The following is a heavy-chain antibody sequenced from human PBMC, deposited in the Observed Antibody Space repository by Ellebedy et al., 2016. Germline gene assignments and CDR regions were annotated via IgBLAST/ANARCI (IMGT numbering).Heavy chain of an antibody. Sequence: ASVKVSCKASGYTFTSFDINWVRQATGQGLEWMGRMDPTSGDTAYEQKFQDRLTITRDTSITTAYMELSNLRSEDTAVYYCARDLGMATAGGYWGQGTLVTVSS. CDR1: GYTFTSFD. D-gene: IGHD6-13*01. J-gene: IGHJ4*02. CDR2: MDPTSGDT. V-gene: IGHV1-8*01. CDR3: ARDLGMATAGGY.